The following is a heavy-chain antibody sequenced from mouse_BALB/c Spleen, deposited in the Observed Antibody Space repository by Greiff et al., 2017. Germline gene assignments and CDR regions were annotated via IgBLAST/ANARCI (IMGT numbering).Heavy chain of an antibody. CDR3: ARGGFGN. CDR2: ISSGGGST. CDR1: GFAFSSYD. V-gene: IGHV5-12-1*01. Sequence: EVKLVESGGGLVKPGGSLKLSCAASGFAFSSYDMSWVRQTPEKRLEWVAYISSGGGSTYYPDTVKGRFTISRDNAKNTLYLQMSSLKSEDTAMYYCARGGFGNLGQGTLVTVSA. J-gene: IGHJ3*01.